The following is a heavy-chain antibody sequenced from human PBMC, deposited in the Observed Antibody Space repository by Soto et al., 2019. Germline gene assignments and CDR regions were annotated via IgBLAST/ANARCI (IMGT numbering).Heavy chain of an antibody. D-gene: IGHD5-12*01. V-gene: IGHV4-39*07. CDR1: GGSISSSSYY. J-gene: IGHJ4*02. CDR2: IYYSGST. CDR3: ARFSSGYDTYYFDY. Sequence: SETLSLTCTVSGGSISSSSYYWGWIRQPPGKGLEWIGSIYYSGSTYYNPSLKSRVTISVDTSKNQFSLKLSSVTAADTAVYYCARFSSGYDTYYFDYWGQGTLVTVSS.